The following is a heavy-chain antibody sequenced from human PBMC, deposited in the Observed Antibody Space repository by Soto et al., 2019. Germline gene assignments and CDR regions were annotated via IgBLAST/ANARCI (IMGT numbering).Heavy chain of an antibody. V-gene: IGHV3-23*01. Sequence: EVQLLESGGGLVQPGGSLRLSCAVSGFIFSNYPMSWVRQAPGKGLEWVSSVSPSGSNTYYADSMKGRFTMSRDNSENRLHLQMNSLRAEDTAVYFCARRDNSGWYSLDYRGQGTLVTVSS. D-gene: IGHD6-19*01. CDR1: GFIFSNYP. CDR3: ARRDNSGWYSLDY. J-gene: IGHJ4*02. CDR2: VSPSGSNT.